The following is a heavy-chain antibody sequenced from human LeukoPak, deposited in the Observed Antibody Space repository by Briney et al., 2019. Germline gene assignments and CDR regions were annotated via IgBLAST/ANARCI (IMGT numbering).Heavy chain of an antibody. CDR1: GGSISSYY. Sequence: SETLSLTCTVSGGSISSYYWGWIRQPPGKGLEWIGSIYYSGSTYYNPSLKSRVTISVDTSKNQFSLKLSSVTAADTAVYFCARGWREHIVPLFFFDTGGQEPLVPAPS. J-gene: IGHJ4*02. CDR3: ARGWREHIVPLFFFDT. CDR2: IYYSGST. D-gene: IGHD2-2*01. V-gene: IGHV4-39*07.